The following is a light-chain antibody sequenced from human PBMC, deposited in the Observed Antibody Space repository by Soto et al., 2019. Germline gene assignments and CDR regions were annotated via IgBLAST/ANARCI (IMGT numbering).Light chain of an antibody. CDR2: AAS. J-gene: IGKJ4*01. CDR3: QQRSASPPLT. CDR1: QSVSNY. V-gene: IGKV3-11*01. Sequence: EIVMTQSPATLSVSPGERATLSCRASQSVSNYLAWYQQHAGQAPRLVIYAASKRATGIPARFSGSGSGTDFTLTISSLETEDFAVYYCQQRSASPPLTFGGGTKVEIK.